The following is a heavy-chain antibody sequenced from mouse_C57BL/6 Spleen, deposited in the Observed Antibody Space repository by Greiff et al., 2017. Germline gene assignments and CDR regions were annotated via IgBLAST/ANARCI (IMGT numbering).Heavy chain of an antibody. CDR2: INPNNGGT. CDR1: GYTFTDYN. V-gene: IGHV1-18*01. CDR3: ALHFSWYFDV. Sequence: VQLKESGPELVKPGASVKIPCKASGYTFTDYNMDWVKQSHGKSLEWIGDINPNNGGTIYNQKFKGKATLTVDKSSSTAYMELRSLTSEDTAVYYCALHFSWYFDVWGTGTTVTVSS. J-gene: IGHJ1*03. D-gene: IGHD6-1*01.